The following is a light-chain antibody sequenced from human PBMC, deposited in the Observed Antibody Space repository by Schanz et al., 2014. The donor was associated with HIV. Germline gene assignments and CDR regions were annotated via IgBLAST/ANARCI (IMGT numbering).Light chain of an antibody. J-gene: IGKJ2*01. CDR3: QQRGDWYT. CDR2: GAS. Sequence: ESVLTQSPGTLSLSPGERATLSCRASQGISTSYLAWYQQKPGQAPRLVIYGASSRATGIPDRFSASGSGADSTLTISNLEPEDFGVYYCQQRGDWYTFGQGTKLEIK. V-gene: IGKV3D-20*02. CDR1: QGISTSY.